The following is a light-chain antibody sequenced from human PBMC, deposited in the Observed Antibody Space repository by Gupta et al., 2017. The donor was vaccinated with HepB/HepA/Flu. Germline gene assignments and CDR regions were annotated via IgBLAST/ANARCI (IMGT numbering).Light chain of an antibody. J-gene: IGKJ1*01. CDR2: HAS. CDR3: QHYTYWPPWT. V-gene: IGKV3-15*01. Sequence: EIVMTQSPATLTVSPGRRATFSCRASQNIGSNLGWYQQRPGHPPSLHIFHASRRAAGTPSRFSGTGSGTEFTLTIISPQSEDSAVYYCQHYTYWPPWTFGQGTKVEIK. CDR1: QNIGSN.